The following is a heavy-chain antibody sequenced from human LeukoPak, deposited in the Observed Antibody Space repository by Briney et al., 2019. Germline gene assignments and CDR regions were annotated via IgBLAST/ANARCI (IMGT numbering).Heavy chain of an antibody. D-gene: IGHD5-18*01. V-gene: IGHV4-4*07. CDR3: ARALPGYSYGSYYFDY. Sequence: SETLSLTCTVSGGSISSYYWSWIRQPAGKGLEWIGRTYTSGSTNYNPSLKSRVTMSVDTSKNQFSLKLSSVTAVDTAVYYCARALPGYSYGSYYFDYWGQGTLVTVSS. CDR2: TYTSGST. CDR1: GGSISSYY. J-gene: IGHJ4*02.